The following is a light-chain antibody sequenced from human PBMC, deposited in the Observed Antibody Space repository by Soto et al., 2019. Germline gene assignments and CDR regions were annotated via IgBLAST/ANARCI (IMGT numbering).Light chain of an antibody. CDR2: GAS. V-gene: IGKV3-20*01. Sequence: EIVLTQSPGTLSLSPGDRATLXCRAGQSVSGSALAWYQQKPGQAPRLLIYGASGRATGIPDRFSGSGSGTDFTLTISRLEPEDFAVYYCHQYDSWTFGQGTKVDIK. J-gene: IGKJ1*01. CDR3: HQYDSWT. CDR1: QSVSGSA.